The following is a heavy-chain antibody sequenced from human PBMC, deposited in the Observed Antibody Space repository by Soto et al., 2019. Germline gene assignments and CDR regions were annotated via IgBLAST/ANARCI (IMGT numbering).Heavy chain of an antibody. D-gene: IGHD3-10*01. V-gene: IGHV4-31*03. Sequence: SETQSLTCTVSGGSISSGGYYWSWIRQHPGKGLEWIGYIYYSGSTYYNPSLKSRVTISVDTSKNQFSLKLSSVTAADTAVYYCARDRVTMVRGVITHRFDYWGQGTLVTVSS. CDR2: IYYSGST. J-gene: IGHJ4*02. CDR1: GGSISSGGYY. CDR3: ARDRVTMVRGVITHRFDY.